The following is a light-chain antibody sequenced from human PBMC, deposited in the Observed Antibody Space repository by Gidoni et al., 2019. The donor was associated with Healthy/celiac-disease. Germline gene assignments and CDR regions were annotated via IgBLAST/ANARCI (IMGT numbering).Light chain of an antibody. CDR3: QQYDNLPMYT. V-gene: IGKV1-33*01. J-gene: IGKJ2*01. Sequence: DIQMTQSPSSLSESVGDRVTITGQASQDISNYLKWYQQKPGKAPKLLIYDASNLETGVPSRFSGSGSGTDFTFTISSLQPEDIATYYCQQYDNLPMYTFGQGTKLEIK. CDR1: QDISNY. CDR2: DAS.